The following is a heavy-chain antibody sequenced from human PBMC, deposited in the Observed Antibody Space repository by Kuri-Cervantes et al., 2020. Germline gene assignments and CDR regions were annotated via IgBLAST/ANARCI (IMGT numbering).Heavy chain of an antibody. CDR2: INHSGST. V-gene: IGHV4-34*01. Sequence: LSLTCAVYGESLSVYYWSWIRLPPGKGLEWIGEINHSGSTNYNPSLKSRVTISVDTSKNQFSLKLSSVTAADTAVYYCATRGQLEGYYFDYWGQGTLVTVSS. CDR3: ATRGQLEGYYFDY. J-gene: IGHJ4*02. D-gene: IGHD6-6*01. CDR1: GESLSVYY.